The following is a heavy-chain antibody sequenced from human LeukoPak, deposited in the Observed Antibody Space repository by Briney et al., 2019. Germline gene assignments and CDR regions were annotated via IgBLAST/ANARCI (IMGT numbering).Heavy chain of an antibody. D-gene: IGHD6-13*01. CDR3: ARPLSGSSSWHGDAFDI. J-gene: IGHJ3*02. V-gene: IGHV4-38-2*01. Sequence: KTSETLSLTCAVSGYSISSGYFWGRIRQPPGKGLEWIGSIYHSGSTSYNPSLKSRVTISLNTSKNHFSLKLSSVTAADTAVYYCARPLSGSSSWHGDAFDIWGQGTMVTVSS. CDR2: IYHSGST. CDR1: GYSISSGYF.